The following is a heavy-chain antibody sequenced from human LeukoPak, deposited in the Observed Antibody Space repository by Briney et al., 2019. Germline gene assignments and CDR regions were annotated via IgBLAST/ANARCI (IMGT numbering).Heavy chain of an antibody. CDR2: INPSGSP. J-gene: IGHJ6*03. CDR3: ARHQEGMVRGVLYYMDV. V-gene: IGHV4-34*01. Sequence: PSETLSLTCAVYGGSFSGYYRSWIRQPPGKGLEWIGEINPSGSPNYNPSLKSRVTISVDTSKNQFSLKLSSMTAADTAVYFCARHQEGMVRGVLYYMDVWGKGTTVIISS. D-gene: IGHD3-10*01. CDR1: GGSFSGYY.